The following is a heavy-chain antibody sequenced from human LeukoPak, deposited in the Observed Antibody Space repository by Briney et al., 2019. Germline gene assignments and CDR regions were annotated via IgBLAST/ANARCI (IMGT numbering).Heavy chain of an antibody. CDR2: IYHSGST. J-gene: IGHJ5*02. Sequence: SGTLSLTCAVSGGSISSSNWWSWVRQPPGKGLEWIGEIYHSGSTNYNPSLKSRVTISVDKSKNQFSLKLSSVTAADTAVYYCARLRRSRPITIFGVVPQEVWFDPWGQGTLVTVSS. V-gene: IGHV4-4*02. CDR1: GGSISSSNW. CDR3: ARLRRSRPITIFGVVPQEVWFDP. D-gene: IGHD3-3*01.